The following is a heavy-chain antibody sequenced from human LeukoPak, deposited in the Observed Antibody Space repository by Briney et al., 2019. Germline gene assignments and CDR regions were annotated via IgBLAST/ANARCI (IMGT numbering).Heavy chain of an antibody. Sequence: SETLSLTCTVSGGSISSSTYYWGWIRQPPGKGLEWIGTIHYSGSTYYNPSLKSRVTISVDTSKNHFSLKLSSVTAADTAVYYCASSGWYEGGVYWGQGTLVTVSS. V-gene: IGHV4-39*02. CDR1: GGSISSSTYY. CDR2: IHYSGST. D-gene: IGHD6-19*01. J-gene: IGHJ4*02. CDR3: ASSGWYEGGVY.